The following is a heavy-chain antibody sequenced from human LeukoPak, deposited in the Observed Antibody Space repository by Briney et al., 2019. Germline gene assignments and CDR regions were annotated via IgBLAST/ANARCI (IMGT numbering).Heavy chain of an antibody. CDR1: GGTFSSYA. D-gene: IGHD3-22*01. CDR2: IIPIFGTA. J-gene: IGHJ6*03. CDR3: ARGYYDSSGYYSLYYYYYMDV. V-gene: IGHV1-69*05. Sequence: GASVKVSCKASGGTFSSYAISWVRQAPGQGLEWMGGIIPIFGTANYAQKFQGRVTITTDESTSTAYMEVSSLRSEDTAVYYCARGYYDSSGYYSLYYYYYMDVWGKGTTVTVSS.